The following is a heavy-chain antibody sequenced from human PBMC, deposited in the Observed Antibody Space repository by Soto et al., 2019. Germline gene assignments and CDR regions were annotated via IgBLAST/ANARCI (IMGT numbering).Heavy chain of an antibody. J-gene: IGHJ6*02. CDR3: AKDLNGDCSGGSCHWDYYYGMDV. CDR1: GFTFSSYA. V-gene: IGHV3-23*01. Sequence: GGSLRLSCAASGFTFSSYAMSWVRQARGKGLEWVSAISGSGGSTYYADSVKGRFTISRDNSKNTLYLQMNSLRAEDTAVYYCAKDLNGDCSGGSCHWDYYYGMDVWGQGTTVTVSS. CDR2: ISGSGGST. D-gene: IGHD2-15*01.